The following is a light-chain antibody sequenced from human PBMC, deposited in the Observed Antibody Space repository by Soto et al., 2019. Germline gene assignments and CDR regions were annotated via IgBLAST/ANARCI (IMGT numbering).Light chain of an antibody. CDR1: QAIDSW. J-gene: IGKJ1*01. CDR2: TGS. CDR3: QQTVSFPPT. Sequence: DIQMTQSPSSVSASVGDRVTITCRASQAIDSWLAWYQQKPGEAPKLLIFTGSLLHSGVPPRFSGSGSGTDFTLTISSRQPEEFATYYCQQTVSFPPTFGEGTKV. V-gene: IGKV1-12*01.